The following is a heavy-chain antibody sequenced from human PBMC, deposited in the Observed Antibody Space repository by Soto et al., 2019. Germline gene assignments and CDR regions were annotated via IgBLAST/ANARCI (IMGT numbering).Heavy chain of an antibody. J-gene: IGHJ4*02. V-gene: IGHV1-46*01. CDR2: INPNGGGT. CDR1: GYKFINHY. D-gene: IGHD3-10*01. Sequence: ASVEVSCKASGYKFINHYIHWVRQAPGVGLEWMGIINPNGGGTDYAQKFQGRVTMTTDTYASTVHMELSSLRSEDTAVYFCARDSSASATSYSFDYWGQGTLVTVSS. CDR3: ARDSSASATSYSFDY.